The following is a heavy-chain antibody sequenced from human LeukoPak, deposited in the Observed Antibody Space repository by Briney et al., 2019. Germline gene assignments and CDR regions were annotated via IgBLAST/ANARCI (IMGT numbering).Heavy chain of an antibody. D-gene: IGHD5-18*01. J-gene: IGHJ4*02. CDR2: IYYSGST. Sequence: SETLSLTCTVSGGSISSYYWSWIRQPPGKGLEWIGYIYYSGSTNYNPSLKSRVTISVDTSKNQFSLKLSSVTAADTAVYYCARTRYSYGYKGYYFDYWGQGTLVTVSS. CDR1: GGSISSYY. V-gene: IGHV4-59*12. CDR3: ARTRYSYGYKGYYFDY.